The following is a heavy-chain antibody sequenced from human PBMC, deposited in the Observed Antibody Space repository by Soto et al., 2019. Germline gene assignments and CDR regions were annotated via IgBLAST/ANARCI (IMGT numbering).Heavy chain of an antibody. CDR3: ARGDSYGYLVAFDI. V-gene: IGHV1-2*04. D-gene: IGHD5-18*01. CDR2: INPNSGGT. CDR1: GYTFTGYY. Sequence: GASVKVSCKASGYTFTGYYMHWVRQAPGQGLEWMGWINPNSGGTNYAQKFQGWVTMTGDTSISTAYMELSRLRSDDTAVYYCARGDSYGYLVAFDIWGQGTMVTVSS. J-gene: IGHJ3*02.